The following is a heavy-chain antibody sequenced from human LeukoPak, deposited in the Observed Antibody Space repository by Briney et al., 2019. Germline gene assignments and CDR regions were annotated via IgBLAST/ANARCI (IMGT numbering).Heavy chain of an antibody. Sequence: TSETLSLTCTVSGGSISSYYWSWIRQPPGKGLEWIGYIYYSGSTNYNPSLKSRVTISVDTSKNQFSLKLSSVTAADTAVYYCAILHCSSTSCYTNWFDPCGQGTLVTVSS. CDR2: IYYSGST. D-gene: IGHD2-2*02. J-gene: IGHJ5*02. V-gene: IGHV4-59*01. CDR1: GGSISSYY. CDR3: AILHCSSTSCYTNWFDP.